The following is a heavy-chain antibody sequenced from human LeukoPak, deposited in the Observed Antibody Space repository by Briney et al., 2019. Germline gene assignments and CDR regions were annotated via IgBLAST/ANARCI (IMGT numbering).Heavy chain of an antibody. J-gene: IGHJ4*02. CDR1: GATFSNYA. Sequence: GASVKVSCKASGATFSNYALNWMRQAPGQGLEWMGGVVPSFGTANYPQKFQDRVTITADESTSTAYMELSSLKSEDTAVYNCARAGITGTTRFLDYWGQGTPVTVSS. CDR2: VVPSFGTA. V-gene: IGHV1-69*13. D-gene: IGHD1-7*01. CDR3: ARAGITGTTRFLDY.